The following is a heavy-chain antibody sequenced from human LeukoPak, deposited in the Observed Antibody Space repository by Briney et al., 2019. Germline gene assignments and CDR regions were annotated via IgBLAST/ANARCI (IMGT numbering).Heavy chain of an antibody. CDR2: ISGSGGSI. CDR1: GFTFSSYA. D-gene: IGHD3-16*01. CDR3: AREVGDFDY. J-gene: IGHJ4*02. Sequence: GGSLRLSCVASGFTFSSYAMGWVRQAPGKGLEWVSVISGSGGSIYYGDSVKGRFTISRDNSKNTLYLQMNSLRAEDAAIYYCAREVGDFDYWGQGTLVTVSS. V-gene: IGHV3-23*01.